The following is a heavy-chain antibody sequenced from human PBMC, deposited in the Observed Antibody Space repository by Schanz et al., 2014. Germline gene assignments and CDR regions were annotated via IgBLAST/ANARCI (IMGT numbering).Heavy chain of an antibody. CDR3: AKGMGYCSGGTCYDYYYYGLDV. CDR1: GFTLSNSD. J-gene: IGHJ6*02. CDR2: IGYLGDT. Sequence: EVQLVESGGGLVQPGGSLRLSCAASGFTLSNSDMHWVRQGTGKGLEWVSTIGYLGDTYYPDSVKGRFTVSRDSGQSSLYLQMNSLSADDTAVFYCAKGMGYCSGGTCYDYYYYGLDVWGQGTTVTVSS. V-gene: IGHV3-13*01. D-gene: IGHD2-15*01.